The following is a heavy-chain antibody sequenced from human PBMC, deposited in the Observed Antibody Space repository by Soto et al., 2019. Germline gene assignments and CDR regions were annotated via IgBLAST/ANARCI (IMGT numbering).Heavy chain of an antibody. CDR2: INWNGGST. D-gene: IGHD5-18*01. CDR1: GFTFDDYG. V-gene: IGHV3-20*04. J-gene: IGHJ6*02. Sequence: GSLRLSCAASGFTFDDYGMSWVRQAPGKGLEWVSGINWNGGSTGYADSVKGRFTISRDNAKNSLYLQMNSLRAEDTAVYYCAREGYRKYSYYGMDVWGQGTTVTVAS. CDR3: AREGYRKYSYYGMDV.